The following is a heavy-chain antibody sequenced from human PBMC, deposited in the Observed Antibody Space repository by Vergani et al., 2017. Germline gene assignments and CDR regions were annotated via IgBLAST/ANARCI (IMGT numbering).Heavy chain of an antibody. CDR2: ISGSGGST. Sequence: VQLVESGGGVVQPGRSLRLSCAASGFTFSSYAMSWVRQAPGKGLEWVSAISGSGGSTYYADSVKGRFTISRDNSKNTLYLQMNSLRAEDTAVYYCARDRYYGSGSSGVDPWGQGTLVTVSS. V-gene: IGHV3-23*04. J-gene: IGHJ5*02. CDR3: ARDRYYGSGSSGVDP. D-gene: IGHD3-10*01. CDR1: GFTFSSYA.